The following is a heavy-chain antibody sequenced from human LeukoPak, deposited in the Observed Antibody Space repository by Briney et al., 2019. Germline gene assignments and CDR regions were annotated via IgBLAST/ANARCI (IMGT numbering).Heavy chain of an antibody. CDR1: GGSISSGGYS. Sequence: SQTLSLTCAVSGGSISSGGYSWSGIRQPPGKGLEWIGYIYHSGSTYYNPSLKSRVTISVDRSKNQFSLKLSSVTAADTAVYYCARGPYCGGDCYLFDPWGQGTLVTVSS. D-gene: IGHD2-21*02. CDR3: ARGPYCGGDCYLFDP. J-gene: IGHJ5*02. V-gene: IGHV4-30-2*01. CDR2: IYHSGST.